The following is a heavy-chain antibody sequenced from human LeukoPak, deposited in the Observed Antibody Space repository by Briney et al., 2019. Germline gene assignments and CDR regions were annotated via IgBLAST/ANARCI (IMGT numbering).Heavy chain of an antibody. CDR3: AIQPWGSGNNWYFDL. D-gene: IGHD7-27*01. Sequence: ASVKVSCKASGYTFTAYYIHWVRQAPGQGLEWMGWISPNSGGTDYAQKFQGRVTMTRDTSINTAYMELSSLRSDDTAVYYCAIQPWGSGNNWYFDLWGRGTLVTVSS. CDR2: ISPNSGGT. CDR1: GYTFTAYY. J-gene: IGHJ2*01. V-gene: IGHV1-2*02.